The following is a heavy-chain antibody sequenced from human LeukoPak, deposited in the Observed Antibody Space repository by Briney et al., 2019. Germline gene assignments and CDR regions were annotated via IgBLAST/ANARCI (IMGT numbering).Heavy chain of an antibody. CDR2: ISSSGSV. CDR3: ARILLGYSGAYYFDY. V-gene: IGHV4-4*09. Sequence: SETLSLTCTVSRGSISGSIRSYYWSWLRQPPGKGLEWIGYISSSGSVNDNPSLRSRVTISVDTSKNQFFLNLSSVSAADTAVYYCARILLGYSGAYYFDYWGQGTLVTVSP. D-gene: IGHD5-12*01. J-gene: IGHJ4*02. CDR1: RGSISGSIRSYY.